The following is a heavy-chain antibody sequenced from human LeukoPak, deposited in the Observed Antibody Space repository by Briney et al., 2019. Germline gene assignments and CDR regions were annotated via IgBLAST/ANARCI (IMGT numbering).Heavy chain of an antibody. CDR3: ARSGWPMGGFDP. CDR1: GDSISSETYY. J-gene: IGHJ5*02. Sequence: KSSETLSLTSTVSGDSISSETYYWGWIRQPPGQGLQWIGSIYYAGSTYYNPSLKSRVSISVDTSKDQFSLTLFRVTAADTAVYYCARSGWPMGGFDPWGQGILVTVSS. CDR2: IYYAGST. V-gene: IGHV4-39*01. D-gene: IGHD3-10*01.